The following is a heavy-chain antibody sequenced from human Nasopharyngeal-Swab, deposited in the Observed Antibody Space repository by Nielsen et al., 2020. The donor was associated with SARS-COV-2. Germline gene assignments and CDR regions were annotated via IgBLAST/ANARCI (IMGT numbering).Heavy chain of an antibody. V-gene: IGHV1-46*02. CDR1: GYTFNYYG. D-gene: IGHD2-15*01. CDR2: ITPDGGAT. CDR3: ASEPGGMTAPGRHFDP. Sequence: ASVKVSCKASGYTFNYYGISWVRHAPGQGLEWMGVITPDGGATNYAGKFRGRVTVTRDPSTSTLYLDLSSLTSEDTAVYFCASEPGGMTAPGRHFDPWGQGTLVTVSS. J-gene: IGHJ5*02.